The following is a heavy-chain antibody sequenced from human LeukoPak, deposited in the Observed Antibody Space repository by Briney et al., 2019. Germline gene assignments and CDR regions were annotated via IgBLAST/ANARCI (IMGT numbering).Heavy chain of an antibody. CDR3: ARPNSSGWYRYHYYFDY. CDR1: GFTFDDYA. CDR2: ISWNSGSI. D-gene: IGHD6-19*01. Sequence: PGGSLRLSCAASGFTFDDYAMHWVRQAPGKGLEWVSGISWNSGSIGYADSVEGRFTISRDNAKNSLYLQMNSLRAEDTAVYYCARPNSSGWYRYHYYFDYWGQGTLVTVSS. V-gene: IGHV3-9*01. J-gene: IGHJ4*02.